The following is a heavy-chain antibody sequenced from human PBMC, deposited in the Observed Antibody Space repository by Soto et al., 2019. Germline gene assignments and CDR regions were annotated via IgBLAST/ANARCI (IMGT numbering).Heavy chain of an antibody. CDR2: IYYSGST. D-gene: IGHD5-12*01. CDR1: GGSISSYY. J-gene: IGHJ4*02. V-gene: IGHV4-59*01. CDR3: ARSSGVATIFDY. Sequence: SSETLSLTCTVSGGSISSYYWSWIRQPPGKGLEWIGYIYYSGSTNYNPSLKSRVTISVDTSKNQFSLKLSSVTAADTAVYYCARSSGVATIFDYWGQGTLVTVSS.